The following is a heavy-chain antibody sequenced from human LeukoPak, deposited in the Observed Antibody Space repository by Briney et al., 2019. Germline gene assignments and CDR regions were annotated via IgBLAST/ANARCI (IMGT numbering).Heavy chain of an antibody. V-gene: IGHV3-33*01. CDR3: ARERFLEWVDAFDI. CDR2: IWYDGSNK. D-gene: IGHD3-3*01. J-gene: IGHJ3*02. CDR1: GFTFSSYG. Sequence: GRSLRLSCAASGFTFSSYGMHWVRQAPGKGLEWVAVIWYDGSNKYYADSVKGRFTISRDNSKNTLYLQMNSLRAEDTAVYYCARERFLEWVDAFDIWGQGTMVTVSS.